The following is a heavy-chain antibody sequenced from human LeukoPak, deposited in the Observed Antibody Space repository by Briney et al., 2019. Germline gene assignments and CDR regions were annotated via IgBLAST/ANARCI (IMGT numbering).Heavy chain of an antibody. V-gene: IGHV3-9*01. Sequence: GGSLRLSCTVSGFTFDDYAMHWVRHTPGKSLEWVAGITWNRDNIGYGDSVKGRFTISRDNVKNALYLQMNSLRPEDTALYYCAKDLSSAITSALVLDVWGQGTTV. CDR1: GFTFDDYA. CDR3: AKDLSSAITSALVLDV. CDR2: ITWNRDNI. J-gene: IGHJ6*02. D-gene: IGHD3-22*01.